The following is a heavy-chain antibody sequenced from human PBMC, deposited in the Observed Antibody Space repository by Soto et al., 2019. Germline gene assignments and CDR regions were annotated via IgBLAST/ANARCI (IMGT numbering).Heavy chain of an antibody. D-gene: IGHD3-9*01. Sequence: SETLSLTCAVYGGSFSGYYWSWIRQPPGKGLEWIGEINHSGSTNYNPSLKSRVTISVDTSKNQFSLKLSSVTAADTAVYYCARGVVRDPLRYFDWLPNLTFYFDYWGQGTLVTVSS. CDR1: GGSFSGYY. CDR3: ARGVVRDPLRYFDWLPNLTFYFDY. J-gene: IGHJ4*02. V-gene: IGHV4-34*01. CDR2: INHSGST.